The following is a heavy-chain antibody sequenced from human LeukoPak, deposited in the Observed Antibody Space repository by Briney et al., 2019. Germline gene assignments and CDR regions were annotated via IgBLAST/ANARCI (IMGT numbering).Heavy chain of an antibody. Sequence: GGSLRLSCAASGFTFSGSAMHWVRQASGKGLEWVGRIRSKANSYATAYAASVKGRFTISRDDSKNTAYLQMNSLRAEDTAVYYCAKDHKGSWFPYYFDYWGQGTLVTASS. D-gene: IGHD3-10*01. CDR2: IRSKANSYAT. J-gene: IGHJ4*02. CDR1: GFTFSGSA. V-gene: IGHV3-73*01. CDR3: AKDHKGSWFPYYFDY.